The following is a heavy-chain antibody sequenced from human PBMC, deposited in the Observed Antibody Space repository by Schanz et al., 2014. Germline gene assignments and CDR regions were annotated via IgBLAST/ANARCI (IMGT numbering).Heavy chain of an antibody. CDR2: ISSSSSYI. V-gene: IGHV3-21*01. D-gene: IGHD2-21*01. Sequence: EVQLVESGGGLVKPGGSLRLSCAASGFTFSSYSMNWVRQAPGKGLEWVSSISSSSSYIYYADSVKGRFTISRDNAKNSLYLQMNSLRAEDTAVYYCARVVRLADGGGDCYSGGYFDLWGRGTLVTVSS. CDR3: ARVVRLADGGGDCYSGGYFDL. CDR1: GFTFSSYS. J-gene: IGHJ2*01.